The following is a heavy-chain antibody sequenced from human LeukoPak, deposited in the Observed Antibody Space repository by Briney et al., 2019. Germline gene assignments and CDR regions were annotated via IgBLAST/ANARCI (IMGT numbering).Heavy chain of an antibody. CDR2: INSDGTSP. D-gene: IGHD6-13*01. CDR3: ARVNGIAAAVLFDY. CDR1: GFTFSSYW. V-gene: IGHV3-74*01. J-gene: IGHJ4*02. Sequence: GGSLRLSCAASGFTFSSYWMHWVRHAPGKGLVWVSGINSDGTSPIYADSVKGRFTISRDNAKKTLYLQMNSLRAEDTAVYYCARVNGIAAAVLFDYWGQGTLVTVSS.